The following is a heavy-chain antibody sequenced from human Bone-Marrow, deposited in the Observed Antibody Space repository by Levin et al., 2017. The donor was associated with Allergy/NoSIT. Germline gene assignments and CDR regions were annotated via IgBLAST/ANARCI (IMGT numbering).Heavy chain of an antibody. V-gene: IGHV4-59*01. D-gene: IGHD5-24*01. CDR3: ARGRRDVATILFDH. CDR1: GASINNYY. J-gene: IGHJ4*02. Sequence: PSETLSLTCNVSGASINNYYWNWIRQPPGKALEWIGYMHHSGSTMYNPSLKSREIISIDPSKKHFSLKLSSVTAADTAVYFCARGRRDVATILFDHWGQGTLVTISS. CDR2: MHHSGST.